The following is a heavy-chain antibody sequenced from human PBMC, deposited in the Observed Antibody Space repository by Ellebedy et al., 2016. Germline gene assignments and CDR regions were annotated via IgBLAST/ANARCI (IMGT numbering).Heavy chain of an antibody. Sequence: SETLSLTCVVYGGSLSGHYWSWIRQPPGKGLEWIGDINHSGSTNYNPSLKSRVTISIDTSKTQFSLKLSSVTAADTAMYYCASANVAAPLAYWGQGTLVTVSS. CDR2: INHSGST. CDR1: GGSLSGHY. V-gene: IGHV4-34*01. J-gene: IGHJ4*02. D-gene: IGHD6-6*01. CDR3: ASANVAAPLAY.